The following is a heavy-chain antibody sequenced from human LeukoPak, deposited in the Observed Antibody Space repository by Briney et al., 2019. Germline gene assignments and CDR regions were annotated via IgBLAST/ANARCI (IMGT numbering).Heavy chain of an antibody. CDR1: GGSISSYY. J-gene: IGHJ6*03. CDR3: ARVNYLYYMDV. CDR2: IYYSGST. V-gene: IGHV4-59*01. Sequence: TSETLSLTCTVSGGSISSYYWSWSRQLAGKGLEWIGYIYYSGSTNYNPSLKSRVTISVDTSKNQFSLKLSSVTAADTAVYYCARVNYLYYMDVWGKGTTVTISS.